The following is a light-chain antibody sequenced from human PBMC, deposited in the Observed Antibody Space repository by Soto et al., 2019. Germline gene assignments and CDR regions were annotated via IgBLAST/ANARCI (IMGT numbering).Light chain of an antibody. V-gene: IGKV3-20*01. CDR3: QQYGRSRWT. J-gene: IGKJ1*01. CDR1: QSVSSTY. CDR2: GAS. Sequence: EIVLTQSPGTLSLSPGERATLSCRASQSVSSTYLAWYQQKPGQAPRLLIYGASNRATGIPDRLSGSGSGTDFTLTISRLEPEDFAVYDCQQYGRSRWTFGQGTRVDI.